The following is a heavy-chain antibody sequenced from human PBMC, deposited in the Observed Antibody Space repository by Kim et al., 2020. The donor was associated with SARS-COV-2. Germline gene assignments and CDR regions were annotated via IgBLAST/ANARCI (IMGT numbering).Heavy chain of an antibody. J-gene: IGHJ2*01. CDR3: ARSSIAARPRGSRYFDL. CDR2: INHSGST. D-gene: IGHD6-6*01. Sequence: SETLSLTCAVYGGSFSGYYWSWIRQPPGKGLEWIGEINHSGSTNYNPSLKSRVTISVATSKNQFSLKLSSVTAADTAVYYCARSSIAARPRGSRYFDLWGRGTLVTVSS. V-gene: IGHV4-34*01. CDR1: GGSFSGYY.